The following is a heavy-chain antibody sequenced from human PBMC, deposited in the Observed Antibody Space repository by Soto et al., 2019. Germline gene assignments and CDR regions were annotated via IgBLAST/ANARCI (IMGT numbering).Heavy chain of an antibody. CDR2: ISAYNGNT. D-gene: IGHD3-22*01. V-gene: IGHV1-18*01. Sequence: QVQLVQSGGEVKKPGASVKVSCKASGYTFTTYDLSWVRQAPEQGLEWMGWISAYNGNTNYAQNLQGRVTMTTDTSTSTAYMEPRSLRSDDTAVYYCARVIGYYYHMDVWGQGTTVTVSS. CDR3: ARVIGYYYHMDV. J-gene: IGHJ6*02. CDR1: GYTFTTYD.